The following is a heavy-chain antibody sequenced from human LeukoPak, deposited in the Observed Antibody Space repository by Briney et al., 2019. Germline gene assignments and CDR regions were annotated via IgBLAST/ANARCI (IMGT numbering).Heavy chain of an antibody. V-gene: IGHV4-39*07. CDR3: AAIGNQGLGYSSSSNWFDP. CDR1: GGSISSSSYY. D-gene: IGHD6-13*01. CDR2: ITHSGST. Sequence: PSETLSLTCTVSGGSISSSSYYWGWIRQPPGKGLEWIGEITHSGSTNYNPSLKSRVTISVDTSKHQFSLKLSSVTAADTAVFYCAAIGNQGLGYSSSSNWFDPWGHGTLVTVSS. J-gene: IGHJ5*02.